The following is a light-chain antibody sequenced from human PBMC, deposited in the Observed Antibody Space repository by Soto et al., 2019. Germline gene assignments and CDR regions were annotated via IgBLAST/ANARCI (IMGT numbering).Light chain of an antibody. CDR2: EVT. CDR3: SSYTSNTTLV. CDR1: SSDIGAYNY. Sequence: QSALTQPASLSGSPGQSITISCTGTSSDIGAYNYVSWYQQHPDKAPKLMIYEVTNRPSGVSTRFSGSKSGNTASLTISGLQAEDEADYYCSSYTSNTTLVLGTGTKVTVL. J-gene: IGLJ1*01. V-gene: IGLV2-14*01.